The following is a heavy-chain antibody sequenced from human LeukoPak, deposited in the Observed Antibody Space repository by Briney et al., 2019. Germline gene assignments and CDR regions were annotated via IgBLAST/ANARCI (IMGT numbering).Heavy chain of an antibody. Sequence: SETLSLTCTVSGGSISSYYWSWIRQPPGKGLEWVGYIYYSGSTNYNPSLKSRVTISVDTSKNQFSLKLSSVTAADTAVYYCARARRWLQSGVDYWGQGTLVTVSS. V-gene: IGHV4-59*01. J-gene: IGHJ4*02. CDR2: IYYSGST. D-gene: IGHD5-24*01. CDR3: ARARRWLQSGVDY. CDR1: GGSISSYY.